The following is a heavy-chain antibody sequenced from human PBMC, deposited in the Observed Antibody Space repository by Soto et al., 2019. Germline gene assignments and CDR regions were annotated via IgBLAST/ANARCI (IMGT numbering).Heavy chain of an antibody. CDR2: ISYDGSNK. J-gene: IGHJ6*02. V-gene: IGHV3-30*18. CDR3: AKQDSGSYSYYYGMDV. D-gene: IGHD1-26*01. CDR1: GFTFSSYG. Sequence: GGSLRLSCAASGFTFSSYGMHWVRQAPGKGLEWVAVISYDGSNKYYADSVKGRFTISRDNSKNTLYLQMNSLRAEDTAVYYCAKQDSGSYSYYYGMDVWGQGTTVTVSS.